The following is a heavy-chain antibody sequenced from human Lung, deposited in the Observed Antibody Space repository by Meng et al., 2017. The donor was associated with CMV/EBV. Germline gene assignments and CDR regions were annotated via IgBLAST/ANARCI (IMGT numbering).Heavy chain of an antibody. CDR2: ISYDGSNK. V-gene: IGHV3-30-3*01. Sequence: GESLKISCAASGFTFSSYAMHWVRQAPGKGLEWVAVISYDGSNKYYADSVKGRFTISRDNSKNTLYLQMNSLRAEDTAVYYCATETFHDFGSGYVPFDYWGQGXLVTVSS. J-gene: IGHJ4*02. CDR1: GFTFSSYA. CDR3: ATETFHDFGSGYVPFDY. D-gene: IGHD3-3*01.